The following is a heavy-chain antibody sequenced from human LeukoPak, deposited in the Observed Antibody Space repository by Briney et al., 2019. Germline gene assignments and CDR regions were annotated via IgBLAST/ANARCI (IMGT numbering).Heavy chain of an antibody. J-gene: IGHJ4*02. CDR3: AKLSVAGD. Sequence: SGRSLRLSCAASGFTFDDYAMHWVRQAPGKGPEWVSGISWNSGSIGYADSVKGRFTISRDNAKNSLYLQMNSLRAEDTALYYCAKLSVAGDWGQGTLVTVSS. D-gene: IGHD6-19*01. V-gene: IGHV3-9*01. CDR2: ISWNSGSI. CDR1: GFTFDDYA.